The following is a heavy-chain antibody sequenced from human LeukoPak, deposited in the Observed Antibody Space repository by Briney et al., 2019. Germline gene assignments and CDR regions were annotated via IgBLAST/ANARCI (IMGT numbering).Heavy chain of an antibody. CDR1: GYSFTSYW. CDR2: IYLGDSDT. CDR3: ARFDDCSGGSCYETSELAFDI. D-gene: IGHD2-15*01. Sequence: GESLKISCKGSGYSFTSYWIGWVRQMPGKGLEWMGIIYLGDSDTRYSPSFQGQVTISADKSISTAYLQWSSLKASDTAMYYCARFDDCSGGSCYETSELAFDIWGQGTMVTVSS. V-gene: IGHV5-51*01. J-gene: IGHJ3*02.